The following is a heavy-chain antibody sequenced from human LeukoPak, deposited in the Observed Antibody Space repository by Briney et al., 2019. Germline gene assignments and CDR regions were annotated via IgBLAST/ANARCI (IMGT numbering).Heavy chain of an antibody. J-gene: IGHJ4*02. CDR1: GFTVSSNY. V-gene: IGHV3-53*04. CDR3: ARSTAGIFDY. Sequence: GGSLRLSCAASGFTVSSNYMSWVRQAPGKGLEWVSVIYAGGNTYYADSVKGRFIISRHNSENTLYLQMNSLRAEGTAVYYCARSTAGIFDYWGQGTLVTVSS. CDR2: IYAGGNT. D-gene: IGHD6-19*01.